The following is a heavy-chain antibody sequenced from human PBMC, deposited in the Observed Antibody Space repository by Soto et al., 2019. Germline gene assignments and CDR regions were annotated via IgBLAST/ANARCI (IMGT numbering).Heavy chain of an antibody. V-gene: IGHV4-59*01. CDR2: IYYSGST. CDR3: ARVSGGSWFDP. Sequence: SETLSLTCTVSGGSISSFYWSWIRQPPGKGLEWIGYIYYSGSTNYSPSLKSRVTISVDTSKNQFSLKLSSVTAADTAVYYCARVSGGSWFDPWGQGTLVTVSS. J-gene: IGHJ5*02. CDR1: GGSISSFY. D-gene: IGHD2-15*01.